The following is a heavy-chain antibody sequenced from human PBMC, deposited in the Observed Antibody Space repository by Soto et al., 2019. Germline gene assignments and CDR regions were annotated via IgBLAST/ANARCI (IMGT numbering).Heavy chain of an antibody. J-gene: IGHJ4*02. CDR3: AREMRWGYYFDY. V-gene: IGHV3-48*04. CDR1: GFTFSVSS. Sequence: GGSLRLSCAASGFTFSVSSMNWVRQAPGKGLEWVSYISSSGSTIYYADSVKGRFTISRDNAKNSLYLQMNSLRAEDTAVYYCAREMRWGYYFDYWGLGTLVTVSS. D-gene: IGHD2-21*01. CDR2: ISSSGSTI.